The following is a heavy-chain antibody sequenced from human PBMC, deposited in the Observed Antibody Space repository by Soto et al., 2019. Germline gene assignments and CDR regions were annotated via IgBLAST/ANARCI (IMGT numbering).Heavy chain of an antibody. J-gene: IGHJ6*02. D-gene: IGHD3-16*01. CDR3: AFVDVYVTSSPHDV. CDR1: GYTFTRYG. V-gene: IGHV1-18*01. Sequence: QVQLVQSGAEVKNPGASVKVSCKASGYTFTRYGIGWARQAPGQGLEWMGWINTYNGNTNYAQNVQGRVTLTTDTSTSTAYMKLRSLRSNDTAIYYCAFVDVYVTSSPHDVWGQGSTVIVSS. CDR2: INTYNGNT.